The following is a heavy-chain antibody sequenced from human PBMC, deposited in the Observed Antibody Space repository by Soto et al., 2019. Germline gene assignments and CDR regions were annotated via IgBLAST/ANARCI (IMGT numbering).Heavy chain of an antibody. V-gene: IGHV4-39*01. Sequence: SETLSLTCAVSGGSISSSSYYWGWIRQPPGKGLEWIGSIYYSGSTYYNPSLKSRVTISVDTSKNQFSLKLSSVTAADTAVYYCARSTYDFWSGYYRSYYYGMDVWGQGTTVT. D-gene: IGHD3-3*01. J-gene: IGHJ6*02. CDR3: ARSTYDFWSGYYRSYYYGMDV. CDR2: IYYSGST. CDR1: GGSISSSSYY.